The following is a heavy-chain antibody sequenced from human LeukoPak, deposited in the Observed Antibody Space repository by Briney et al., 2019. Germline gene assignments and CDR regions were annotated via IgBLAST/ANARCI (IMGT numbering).Heavy chain of an antibody. J-gene: IGHJ4*02. CDR1: GGSISSYY. CDR2: IYYSGST. V-gene: IGHV4-59*01. CDR3: AGYKRIPLDY. D-gene: IGHD5-24*01. Sequence: SETLSLTCTVSGGSISSYYWSWIRQPPGEGLEWIGYIYYSGSTNYGPSLKSRVTVSVVTSKNQFSLRLSSVTAADTAVYYCAGYKRIPLDYWGQGTLVTVSS.